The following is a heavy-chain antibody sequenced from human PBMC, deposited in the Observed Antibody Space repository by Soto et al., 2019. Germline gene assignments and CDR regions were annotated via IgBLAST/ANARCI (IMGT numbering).Heavy chain of an antibody. CDR1: GFTFSSYA. CDR2: ISGSGGST. J-gene: IGHJ6*02. CDR3: AKVRAVTKLFYYYGMDV. Sequence: GSLRLSCAASGFTFSSYAMSWVCQAPGKGLEWVSAISGSGGSTYYADSVKGRFTISRDNSKNTLYLQMNSLRAEDTAVYYCAKVRAVTKLFYYYGMDVWGQGTTVTVSS. V-gene: IGHV3-23*01. D-gene: IGHD4-17*01.